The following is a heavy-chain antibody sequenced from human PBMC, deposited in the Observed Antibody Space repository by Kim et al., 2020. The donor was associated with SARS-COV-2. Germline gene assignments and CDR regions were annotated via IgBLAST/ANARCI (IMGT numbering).Heavy chain of an antibody. D-gene: IGHD6-6*01. CDR3: ARAGSSRGGNWFDP. Sequence: NPSPKSRVTISVARSTNQFSLKLSSVTAADTAVYYCARAGSSRGGNWFDPWGQGTLVTVSS. J-gene: IGHJ5*02. V-gene: IGHV4-30-2*01.